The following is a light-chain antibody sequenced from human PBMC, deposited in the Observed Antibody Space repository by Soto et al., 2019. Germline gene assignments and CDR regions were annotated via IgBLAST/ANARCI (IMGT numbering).Light chain of an antibody. CDR3: SSFEGTFSFV. CDR2: EVS. Sequence: QSALTQPGSVSGSPGQSVTISCTETSSDVGGYNYVSWYQQRPGEAPKLMIYEVSKRPSGVPERIFASKSGNTAPLTVSRLKADDEGNYSCSSFEGTFSFVFGTGTNVTVL. V-gene: IGLV2-11*01. CDR1: SSDVGGYNY. J-gene: IGLJ1*01.